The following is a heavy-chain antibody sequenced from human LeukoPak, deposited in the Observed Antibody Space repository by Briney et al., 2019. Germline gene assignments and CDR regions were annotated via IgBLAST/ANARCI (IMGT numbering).Heavy chain of an antibody. D-gene: IGHD3-10*01. Sequence: PGGSLRLSCAASGFTFSSYRMSWVRQAPGKGLEWVANIKQDGSGKYYVDSVKGRFTISRDNAKNSLYLQMNSLRAEDTAVYYCARIRYGSGDYWGQGTLVTVSS. V-gene: IGHV3-7*01. CDR1: GFTFSSYR. CDR2: IKQDGSGK. CDR3: ARIRYGSGDY. J-gene: IGHJ4*02.